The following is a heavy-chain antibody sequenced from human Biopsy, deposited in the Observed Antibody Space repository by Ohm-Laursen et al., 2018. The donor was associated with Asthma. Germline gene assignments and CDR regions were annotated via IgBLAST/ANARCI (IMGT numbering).Heavy chain of an antibody. CDR2: IKHDGTEK. D-gene: IGHD3-3*02. V-gene: IGHV3-7*01. J-gene: IGHJ1*01. CDR3: ARTFHFWSPYHAEHYQL. CDR1: GFTFGDYW. Sequence: SLRLSCTASGFTFGDYWMSWVRQVPGKGLEWVANIKHDGTEKNHVDSLKGRFTISRDNAKNSLYLQMNSLRAEDTAVYYCARTFHFWSPYHAEHYQLWGQGTLFTVPS.